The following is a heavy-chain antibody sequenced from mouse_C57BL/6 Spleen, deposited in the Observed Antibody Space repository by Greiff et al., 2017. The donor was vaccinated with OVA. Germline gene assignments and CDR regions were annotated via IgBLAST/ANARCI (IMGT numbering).Heavy chain of an antibody. V-gene: IGHV1-82*01. Sequence: QVQLQQSGPELVKPGASVKISCKASGYAFSSSWMNWVKQRPGKGLEWIGRIYPGDGDTNYNGKFKGKATLTADKSSSTAYMQLSSLTSEDSAVYFCARRGYYEDYFDYWGPGTTLTVSS. CDR3: ARRGYYEDYFDY. CDR1: GYAFSSSW. D-gene: IGHD2-3*01. J-gene: IGHJ2*01. CDR2: IYPGDGDT.